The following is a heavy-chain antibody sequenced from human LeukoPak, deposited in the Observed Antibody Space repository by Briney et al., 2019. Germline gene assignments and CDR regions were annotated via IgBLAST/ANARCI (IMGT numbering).Heavy chain of an antibody. CDR1: GGSFSGYY. D-gene: IGHD2-15*01. Sequence: TXXXXCAVYGGSFSGYYWSWIRQPPGKGLEWVGEINHSGSTNYNPSLKSRVTISVDTSKNQFSLKLSSVTAADTAVYYCAREIVATISGFDYWGQGTLVTVSS. J-gene: IGHJ4*02. CDR3: AREIVATISGFDY. V-gene: IGHV4-34*01. CDR2: INHSGST.